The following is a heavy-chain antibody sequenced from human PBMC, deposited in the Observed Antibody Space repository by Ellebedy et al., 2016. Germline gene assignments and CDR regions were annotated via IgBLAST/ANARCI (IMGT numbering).Heavy chain of an antibody. D-gene: IGHD1/OR15-1a*01. CDR3: AKDLWEQKGEVFDY. CDR2: ISANGGTT. CDR1: GFTFSIYG. J-gene: IGHJ4*02. Sequence: GGSLRLXCAASGFTFSIYGMSWVRQAPGKGLEWVSGISANGGTTNYADSVKGRFTISRDNSKNTLYLQMHSLRAEDTAIYYCAKDLWEQKGEVFDYWGQGTLVTVSS. V-gene: IGHV3-23*01.